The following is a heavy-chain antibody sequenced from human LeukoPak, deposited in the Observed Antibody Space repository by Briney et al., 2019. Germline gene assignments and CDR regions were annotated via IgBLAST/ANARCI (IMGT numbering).Heavy chain of an antibody. CDR1: GGSFSGYY. CDR2: INHSGST. J-gene: IGHJ6*02. CDR3: ARGNGDYRYGMDV. D-gene: IGHD4-17*01. V-gene: IGHV4-34*01. Sequence: SETLSLTCAVYGGSFSGYYWSWIRQPPGKGLEWIGEINHSGSTSYNPSLKSRVTISVDTSKNQFSLKLSSVTAADTAVYYCARGNGDYRYGMDVWGQGTTVTVSS.